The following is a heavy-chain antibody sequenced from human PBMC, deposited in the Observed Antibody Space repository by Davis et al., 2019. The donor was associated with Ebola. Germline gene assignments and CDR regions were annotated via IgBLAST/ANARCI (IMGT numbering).Heavy chain of an antibody. CDR3: TSSGWSTVDY. J-gene: IGHJ4*02. CDR2: IRSKANSYAT. D-gene: IGHD6-19*01. V-gene: IGHV3-73*01. Sequence: PGGSLRLSCAASGFTFSGSAMHWVRQASGKGREWVGRIRSKANSYATAYAASVKGRFTISRDDSKNTAYLQMNSLKTEDTAVYYCTSSGWSTVDYWGQGTLVTVSS. CDR1: GFTFSGSA.